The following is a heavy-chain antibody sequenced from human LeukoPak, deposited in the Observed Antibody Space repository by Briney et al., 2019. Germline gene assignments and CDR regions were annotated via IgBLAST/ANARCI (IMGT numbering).Heavy chain of an antibody. V-gene: IGHV3-7*03. D-gene: IGHD6-19*01. CDR3: ARPSSGWPYYFDY. Sequence: GGSLRPSCAASGFTFSNSWMSWVRQAPGKGLEWVANIKQDGSEKYYVDSVKGRFTISRDNSKNTLYLQMNSLKAEDTAVYYCARPSSGWPYYFDYWGQGNLVTVSS. CDR2: IKQDGSEK. J-gene: IGHJ4*02. CDR1: GFTFSNSW.